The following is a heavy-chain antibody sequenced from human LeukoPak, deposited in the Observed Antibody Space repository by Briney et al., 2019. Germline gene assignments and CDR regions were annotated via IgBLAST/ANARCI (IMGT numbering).Heavy chain of an antibody. CDR2: IYYSGST. V-gene: IGHV4-61*01. D-gene: IGHD2-8*02. Sequence: NPSETLSLTCTVSGGFVSSGSYYWSWIRQPPGKGLEWIGYIYYSGSTNYNPSLKSRVTMSVDTSKNQFSLKLSSVTAADTAVYYCARVVYAGAPYFDYWGQGTLVTVSS. CDR3: ARVVYAGAPYFDY. CDR1: GGFVSSGSYY. J-gene: IGHJ4*02.